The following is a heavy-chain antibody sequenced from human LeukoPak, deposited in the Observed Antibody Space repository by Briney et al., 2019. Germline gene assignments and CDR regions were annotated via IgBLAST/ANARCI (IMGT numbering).Heavy chain of an antibody. D-gene: IGHD2/OR15-2a*01. CDR3: AYFFGAGYFDY. Sequence: ASVKVSCKASGGTFSSYAISWVRQAPGQGLEWMGRIIPILGIANYAQKFQGRVTITADKSTSTAYMELSSLRSEDTAVYYCAYFFGAGYFDYWGQGTLVTVSS. CDR1: GGTFSSYA. CDR2: IIPILGIA. V-gene: IGHV1-69*04. J-gene: IGHJ4*02.